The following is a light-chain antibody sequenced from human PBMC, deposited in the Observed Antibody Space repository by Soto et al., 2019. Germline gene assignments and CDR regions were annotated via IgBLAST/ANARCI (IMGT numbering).Light chain of an antibody. CDR1: QGISSY. J-gene: IGKJ2*01. CDR2: SAS. CDR3: QQLNSYPYT. Sequence: IQLTQSPSFLSASVGGRVTITCRASQGISSYLAWYQQKPGKAPKLLIYSASTLQSGVPSRFSGGGSGTEFTLTISSLQPEDFATYYCQQLNSYPYTFGQGTKLEIK. V-gene: IGKV1-9*01.